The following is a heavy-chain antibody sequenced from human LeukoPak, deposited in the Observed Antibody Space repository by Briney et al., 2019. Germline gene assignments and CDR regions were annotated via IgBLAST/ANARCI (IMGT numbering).Heavy chain of an antibody. D-gene: IGHD3-3*01. CDR2: MYYTGST. CDR1: GGSISRYY. V-gene: IGHV4-59*01. CDR3: ARINTYYDFWSGYGSYYYYYMDV. J-gene: IGHJ6*03. Sequence: SETLSLTCTVSGGSISRYYWSWIRQPPGKGLEWIGYMYYTGSTDYNPSLKSRVTISIDTSKNQFSLKLSSVTAADTAVYYCARINTYYDFWSGYGSYYYYYMDVWGKGTTVTISS.